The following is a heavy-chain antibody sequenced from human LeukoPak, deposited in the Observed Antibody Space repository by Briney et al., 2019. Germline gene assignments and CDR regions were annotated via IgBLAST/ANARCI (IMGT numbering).Heavy chain of an antibody. V-gene: IGHV4-59*08. CDR2: IYYSGST. D-gene: IGHD3-3*01. CDR3: ARAHYDFWSGYYNWFDP. J-gene: IGHJ5*02. CDR1: GGSISSYY. Sequence: PSETLSLTCTVSGGSISSYYWSWIRQPPGKGLEWIGYIYYSGSTNYNPSLKSRVTISVDTSKNQFSLKLSSVTAADTAVYYCARAHYDFWSGYYNWFDPWGQGTLVTVSS.